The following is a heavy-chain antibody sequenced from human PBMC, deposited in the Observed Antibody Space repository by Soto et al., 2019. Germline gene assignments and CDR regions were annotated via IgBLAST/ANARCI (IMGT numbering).Heavy chain of an antibody. Sequence: TLSLTCAAYGASFSNYYWSWLRQPPGKGLEWIGEINHGGSTNYNPSLKSRVTMSIDTHKTQLSLKLTSVTAADTAIYYCAGAIRSSWNDAFHIWGQGTMVTVSS. CDR3: AGAIRSSWNDAFHI. CDR1: GASFSNYY. J-gene: IGHJ3*02. V-gene: IGHV4-34*01. CDR2: INHGGST. D-gene: IGHD6-13*01.